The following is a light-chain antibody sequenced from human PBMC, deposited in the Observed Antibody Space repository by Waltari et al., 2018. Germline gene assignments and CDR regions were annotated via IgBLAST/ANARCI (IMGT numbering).Light chain of an antibody. J-gene: IGLJ3*02. CDR2: DVT. CDR1: SSDVGGSNF. Sequence: SALTQPAPVSGSPGQSITISCTGTSSDVGGSNFFPWYQQHPGKAPKLMIYDVTKRPSGVSYRFSGSKSDTTASLTISGLQAEDEADYYCSSYINTYTWVFGGGTKLTVL. CDR3: SSYINTYTWV. V-gene: IGLV2-14*03.